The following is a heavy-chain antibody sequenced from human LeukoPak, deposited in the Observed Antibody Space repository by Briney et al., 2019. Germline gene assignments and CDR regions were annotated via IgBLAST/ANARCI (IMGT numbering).Heavy chain of an antibody. CDR2: ISAYNGNT. CDR1: GYTFTSYG. D-gene: IGHD4-11*01. CDR3: AGEVDDYSNYSWFDP. J-gene: IGHJ5*02. Sequence: ASVKVSCKASGYTFTSYGISWVRQAPGQGLEWMGWISAYNGNTNYAQKLQGRVTMTTDTSTSTAYMELRSLRSDDTAVYYCAGEVDDYSNYSWFDPWGQGTLVTVSS. V-gene: IGHV1-18*01.